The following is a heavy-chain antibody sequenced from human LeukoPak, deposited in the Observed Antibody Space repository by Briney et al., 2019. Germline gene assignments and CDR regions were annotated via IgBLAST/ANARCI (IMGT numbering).Heavy chain of an antibody. CDR2: INHSGST. D-gene: IGHD3-10*01. CDR3: ARGNRVLLLSGGNFDY. J-gene: IGHJ4*02. Sequence: GSLRLSCAASGFTFSSFAMSWVRQPPGKGLEWIGEINHSGSTNYNPSLKSRVTISVDTSKNQFSLKLSSVTAADTAVYYCARGNRVLLLSGGNFDYWGQGTLVTVSS. V-gene: IGHV4-34*01. CDR1: GFTFSSFA.